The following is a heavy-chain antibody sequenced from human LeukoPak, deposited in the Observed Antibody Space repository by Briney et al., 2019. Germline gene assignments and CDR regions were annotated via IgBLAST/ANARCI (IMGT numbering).Heavy chain of an antibody. D-gene: IGHD1-1*01. CDR1: GYTFTGYY. J-gene: IGHJ5*02. CDR2: INPNTGDT. Sequence: ASVKVSCKASGYTFTGYYMHWVRQAPGQGPEWMGWINPNTGDTNYAQKFQGRVTMTRDTSISTAYMELSRLRSDDTAVYYCARDQTGTTEWFDPWGQGTLVTVSS. CDR3: ARDQTGTTEWFDP. V-gene: IGHV1-2*02.